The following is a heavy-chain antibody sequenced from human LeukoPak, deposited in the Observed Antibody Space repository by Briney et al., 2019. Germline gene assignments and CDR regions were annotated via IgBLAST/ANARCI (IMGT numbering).Heavy chain of an antibody. J-gene: IGHJ4*02. CDR2: IWYDGSNK. CDR1: GFTFSSHG. V-gene: IGHV3-33*01. D-gene: IGHD5-12*01. CDR3: ARGTLVEATPNDY. Sequence: SGVSLRLSCAASGFTFSSHGMHWVRQAPGKGLEWVAVIWYDGSNKYYADSVKGRFTISRDNSKNTLYLQMNSLRVEDTAVYYCARGTLVEATPNDYWGQGTLVTVSP.